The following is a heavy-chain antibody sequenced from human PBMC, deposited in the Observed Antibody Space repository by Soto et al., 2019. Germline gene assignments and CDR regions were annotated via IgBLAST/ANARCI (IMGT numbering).Heavy chain of an antibody. CDR1: GGSISSYY. J-gene: IGHJ4*02. D-gene: IGHD2-8*01. CDR3: ARAVFGGTGYCTNGVCYTGGGLDY. V-gene: IGHV4-59*01. CDR2: IYYSGNT. Sequence: SETLSLTCTVSGGSISSYYWSWIRQPPGKGLEWIGYIYYSGNTNYNPSLKILVTISVDTSKNQFSLKLSSVTAADTAVYYCARAVFGGTGYCTNGVCYTGGGLDYWGQGTLVTVSS.